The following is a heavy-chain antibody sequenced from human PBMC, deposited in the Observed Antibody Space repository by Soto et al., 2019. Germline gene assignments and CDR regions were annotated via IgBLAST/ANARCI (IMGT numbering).Heavy chain of an antibody. V-gene: IGHV4-31*02. J-gene: IGHJ5*02. CDR3: ARAKSRITMIGDMNWFDP. D-gene: IGHD3-22*01. Sequence: SQTLSLTCTFSGGSISSGGYYWSWIRQHPGKGLEWIGYIYYSGSTYYNPSLKSRVTISVDTSKNQFSLKLSSVTAADTAVYYCARAKSRITMIGDMNWFDPWGQGTLVTVSS. CDR1: GGSISSGGYY. CDR2: IYYSGST.